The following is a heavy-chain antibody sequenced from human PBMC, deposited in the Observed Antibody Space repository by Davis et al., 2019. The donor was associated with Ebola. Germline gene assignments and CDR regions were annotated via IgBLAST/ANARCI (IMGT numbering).Heavy chain of an antibody. V-gene: IGHV1-18*01. CDR3: ARGGGWLRSLSNWFDP. J-gene: IGHJ5*02. CDR1: GYTFTSYA. CDR2: ISAYNGNT. D-gene: IGHD5-12*01. Sequence: AASVKVSCKASGYTFTSYAMHWVRQAPGQRLEWMGWISAYNGNTNYAQKLQGRVTMTTDTSTSTAYMELRSLRSDDTAVYYCARGGGWLRSLSNWFDPWGQGTLVNVSS.